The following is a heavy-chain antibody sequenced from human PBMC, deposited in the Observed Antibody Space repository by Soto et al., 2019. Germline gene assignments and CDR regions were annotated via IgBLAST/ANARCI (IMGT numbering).Heavy chain of an antibody. V-gene: IGHV3-48*03. CDR1: GFTFRSYE. Sequence: EVQLVESGGGLVQPGGSLRLSCATSGFTFRSYEMSWVRQAPGKGLEWVSYISSSGSTIYYADSVKGRFTISRDNAKNSLYLQMNGLRAEDTAVYYCARDDDSSFRSRAFDNWGQGTMVTASS. CDR3: ARDDDSSFRSRAFDN. J-gene: IGHJ3*02. D-gene: IGHD3-22*01. CDR2: ISSSGSTI.